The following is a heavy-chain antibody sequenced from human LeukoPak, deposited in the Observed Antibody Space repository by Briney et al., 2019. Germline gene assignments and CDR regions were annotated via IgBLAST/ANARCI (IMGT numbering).Heavy chain of an antibody. V-gene: IGHV4-59*01. Sequence: SETLSLTCTVSGGSLSSYYWSWIRQSPGKGLEWIGYIYYSGSTNYNPSLKSRVTISVDTSKKQFSLKLSSVTAADTAFYYCARYIVSYPHDAFDIWGQGTMVTVSS. D-gene: IGHD1-26*01. CDR3: ARYIVSYPHDAFDI. J-gene: IGHJ3*02. CDR2: IYYSGST. CDR1: GGSLSSYY.